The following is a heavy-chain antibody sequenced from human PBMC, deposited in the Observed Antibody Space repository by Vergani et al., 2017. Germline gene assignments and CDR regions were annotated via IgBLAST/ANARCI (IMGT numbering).Heavy chain of an antibody. CDR2: IYSGGST. D-gene: IGHD1/OR15-1a*01. CDR3: ASGVVLEQPGFFH. Sequence: EVQLVETGGGLIQPGGSLRLSCAASGFTVSSNYMSWVRQAPGKGLEWVSVIYSGGSTYYADSVKGRFTISRDNSKNTLYLQMNSLRAEDTAVYYCASGVVLEQPGFFHWGQGTLVTVSS. V-gene: IGHV3-53*02. CDR1: GFTVSSNY. J-gene: IGHJ4*02.